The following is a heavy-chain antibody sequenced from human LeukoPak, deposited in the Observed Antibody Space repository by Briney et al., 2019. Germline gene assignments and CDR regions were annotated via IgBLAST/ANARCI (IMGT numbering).Heavy chain of an antibody. V-gene: IGHV3-21*01. CDR1: GFTFSDYS. D-gene: IGHD4-17*01. J-gene: IGHJ4*02. CDR2: ISSGSYYI. Sequence: GGSLRLSCAASGFTFSDYSMNWVRQAPGEGLEWASSISSGSYYIHYADSVKGRFTISRDNAKNSLYLQMNSLRAEDTAVYYCARGDGAPDYWGQGTLVTVSS. CDR3: ARGDGAPDY.